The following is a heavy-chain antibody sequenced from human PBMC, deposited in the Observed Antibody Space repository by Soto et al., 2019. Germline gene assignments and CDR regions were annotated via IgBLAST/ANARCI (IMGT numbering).Heavy chain of an antibody. J-gene: IGHJ4*02. D-gene: IGHD4-17*01. CDR1: GRSISSGDYY. Sequence: SETLSLTCTVSGRSISSGDYYWSWIRQPPGKGLEWIGYIYYSGSTYYNPSLKSRVTISVDTSKNQFSLKLSSVTAADTAVYYCARAGDYGDYGFDYWGQGTLVTVSS. CDR2: IYYSGST. V-gene: IGHV4-30-4*01. CDR3: ARAGDYGDYGFDY.